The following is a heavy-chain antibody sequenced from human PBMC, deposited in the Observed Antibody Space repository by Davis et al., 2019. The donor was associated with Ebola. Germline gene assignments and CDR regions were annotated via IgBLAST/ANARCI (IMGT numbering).Heavy chain of an antibody. J-gene: IGHJ5*02. CDR1: GGSFSGYY. Sequence: GSLRLSCAVYGGSFSGYYWSWIRQPPGKGLAWIGDINHSGSTNYNPSLKSRVTISVDTSKNQFSLKLSSVTAADTAVYYCARVGYDFWSGYYTGNWFDPWGQGTLVTVSS. CDR3: ARVGYDFWSGYYTGNWFDP. D-gene: IGHD3-3*01. CDR2: INHSGST. V-gene: IGHV4-34*01.